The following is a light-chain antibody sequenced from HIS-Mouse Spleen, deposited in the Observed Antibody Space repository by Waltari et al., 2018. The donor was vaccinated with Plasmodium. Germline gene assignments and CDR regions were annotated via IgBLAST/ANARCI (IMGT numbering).Light chain of an antibody. CDR2: EDS. Sequence: SYELTQPPSVSVSPGQTARITCSGDALPKKFAYCNKQKSTQAPVLVIYEDSKRPSGIPERFSGSSSGTMATLTISGAQVEDEADYYCYSTDSSGNHRVFGGGTKLTVL. CDR3: YSTDSSGNHRV. J-gene: IGLJ3*02. CDR1: ALPKKF. V-gene: IGLV3-10*01.